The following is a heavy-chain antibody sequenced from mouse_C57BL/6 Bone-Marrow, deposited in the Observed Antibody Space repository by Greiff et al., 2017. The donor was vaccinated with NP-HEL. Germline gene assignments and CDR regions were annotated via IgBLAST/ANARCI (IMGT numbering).Heavy chain of an antibody. V-gene: IGHV14-4*01. J-gene: IGHJ2*01. CDR3: TTDGSRSYYFDY. Sequence: EVKLMESGAELVRPGASVTLSCTASGFNIKDDYMHWVKQRPEQGLEWIGWIDPENGDTEYASKFPGKATITADTSSNTAYIQLSSHTSEDTAVYYCTTDGSRSYYFDYWGQGTTLTVSS. CDR2: IDPENGDT. CDR1: GFNIKDDY. D-gene: IGHD1-1*01.